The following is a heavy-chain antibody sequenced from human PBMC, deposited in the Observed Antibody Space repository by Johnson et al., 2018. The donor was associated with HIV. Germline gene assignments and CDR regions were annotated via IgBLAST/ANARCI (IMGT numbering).Heavy chain of an antibody. J-gene: IGHJ3*02. V-gene: IGHV3-7*03. Sequence: VHLVESGGGLVQPGESLRLSCVVSGFTFGTYWMTWVRQAPGNGLEWVATIKLDGSDKYYLDSVKGRFTISRDNGRNSLYLQMNSLRAEDTAVYYCARADQSKYGGGPFDIWGQGTVVTVST. CDR2: IKLDGSDK. CDR3: ARADQSKYGGGPFDI. D-gene: IGHD3-16*01. CDR1: GFTFGTYW.